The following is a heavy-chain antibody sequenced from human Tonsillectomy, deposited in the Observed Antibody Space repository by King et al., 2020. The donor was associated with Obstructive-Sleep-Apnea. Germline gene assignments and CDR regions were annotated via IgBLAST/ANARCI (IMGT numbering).Heavy chain of an antibody. V-gene: IGHV3-30*18. D-gene: IGHD5-12*01. CDR2: ISSDGYNK. CDR3: AKSHVDIVTKPVSGYDY. J-gene: IGHJ4*02. CDR1: GFTFSNYG. Sequence: VQLVESGGGVVQPGRSLRLSCAASGFTFSNYGMHWVRQAPGKGLEWVAVISSDGYNKYYVDSVKGRFTISRENSQNTLYMQINSLRAEDTAVYYCAKSHVDIVTKPVSGYDYWGQGTLVTVSS.